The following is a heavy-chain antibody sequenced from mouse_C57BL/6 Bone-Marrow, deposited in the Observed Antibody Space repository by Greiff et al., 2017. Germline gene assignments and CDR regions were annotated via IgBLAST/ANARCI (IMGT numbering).Heavy chain of an antibody. D-gene: IGHD3-3*01. CDR1: GYTFTSYW. V-gene: IGHV1-53*01. J-gene: IGHJ1*03. CDR3: ARGGDVGYFED. Sequence: QVQLQQPGAELVKPGASVKVSCKASGYTFTSYWMHWVKQGPGQGLEWIGRINPGNGGTNYNEKFKSKATLTVDKSSSTAYMQLSSLTSEDSAVYYCARGGDVGYFEDWGKGTTVTVSS. CDR2: INPGNGGT.